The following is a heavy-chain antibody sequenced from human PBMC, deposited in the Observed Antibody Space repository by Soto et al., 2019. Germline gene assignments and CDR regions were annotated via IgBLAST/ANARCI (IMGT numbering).Heavy chain of an antibody. J-gene: IGHJ4*02. CDR2: INHSGST. CDR3: ASFQVRIVGATALDY. D-gene: IGHD1-26*01. CDR1: GGSFSGYY. V-gene: IGHV4-34*01. Sequence: KTSETLSLTXAVYGGSFSGYYWSWIRQPPGKGLEWIGEINHSGSTNYNPSLKSRVTISVDTSKNQFSLKLSSVTAADTAVYYCASFQVRIVGATALDYWGQGTLVTVSS.